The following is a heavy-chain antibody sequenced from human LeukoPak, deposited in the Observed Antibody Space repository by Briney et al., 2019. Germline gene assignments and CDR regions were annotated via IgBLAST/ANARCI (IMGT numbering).Heavy chain of an antibody. J-gene: IGHJ3*02. Sequence: SETLSLTCTVSGDSIGSYYWSWIRQPPGKGLEWIGYIYYRGSTTYNPSLKSRVTISVDTSKNQFSLKLSSVTAADTAVYYCARSNDLLTGYYAFDIWGQGTMVTVSS. CDR3: ARSNDLLTGYYAFDI. CDR2: IYYRGST. V-gene: IGHV4-59*08. D-gene: IGHD3-9*01. CDR1: GDSIGSYY.